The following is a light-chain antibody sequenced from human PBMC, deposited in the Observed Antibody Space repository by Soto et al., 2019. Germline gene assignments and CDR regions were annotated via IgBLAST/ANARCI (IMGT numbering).Light chain of an antibody. CDR3: RHYFPSPWT. V-gene: IGKV4-1*01. J-gene: IGKJ1*01. Sequence: DIVMTQSPDSLAVSVGERATFNCKSSQSIFDRSKNKYYLAWYQQKSGQPPKLLIYWASLRESGVPDRFTGRGSGKDSTFTFTSPQPEDVAFFYGRHYFPSPWTFGQAPKVEI. CDR1: QSIFDRSKNKYY. CDR2: WAS.